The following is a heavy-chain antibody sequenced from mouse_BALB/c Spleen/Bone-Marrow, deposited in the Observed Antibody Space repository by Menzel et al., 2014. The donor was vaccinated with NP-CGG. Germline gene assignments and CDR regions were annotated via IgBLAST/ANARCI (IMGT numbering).Heavy chain of an antibody. CDR2: ISDAGSYT. D-gene: IGHD2-14*01. V-gene: IGHV5-4*02. CDR3: ARDGDYRYAWFAY. CDR1: GFTFXDYY. J-gene: IGHJ3*01. Sequence: EVHLVESGGGLVKPGGSLKLSCAASGFTFXDYYMYWVRQTPEKRLEWVATISDAGSYTYYPDSVKGRFTISRDNAKNNLYLQMISLKSEDTAMYYCARDGDYRYAWFAYWGQGTLVTVST.